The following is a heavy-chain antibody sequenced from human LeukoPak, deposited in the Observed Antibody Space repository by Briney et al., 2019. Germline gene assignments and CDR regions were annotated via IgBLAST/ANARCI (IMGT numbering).Heavy chain of an antibody. CDR2: ISYDGSNK. D-gene: IGHD6-13*01. CDR1: GFTFSSYG. CDR3: ARDTVGAVAGTLGY. V-gene: IGHV3-30*03. J-gene: IGHJ4*02. Sequence: GRSLRLSCAASGFTFSSYGMHWVRQAPGKGLEWVAVISYDGSNKYYADSVKGRFTISRDNSKNTLYLQMNSLRAEDTAVYYCARDTVGAVAGTLGYWGQGTLVTVSS.